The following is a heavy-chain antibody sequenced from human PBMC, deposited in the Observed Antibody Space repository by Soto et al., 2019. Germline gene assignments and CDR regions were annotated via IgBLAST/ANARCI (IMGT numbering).Heavy chain of an antibody. CDR3: ARFPGDRPTGEHWFDP. CDR2: MNPNSGNT. J-gene: IGHJ5*02. CDR1: GYTFTSYD. Sequence: ASVKVSCKASGYTFTSYDINWVRQATGQGLEWMGWMNPNSGNTGYAQKFQGRVTMTRNTSISTAYMELSSLRSEDTAVYYCARFPGDRPTGEHWFDPWGQGTLVTVSS. V-gene: IGHV1-8*01. D-gene: IGHD2-21*02.